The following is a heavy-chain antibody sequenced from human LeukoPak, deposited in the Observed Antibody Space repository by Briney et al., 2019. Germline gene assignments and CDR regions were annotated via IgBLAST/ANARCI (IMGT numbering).Heavy chain of an antibody. J-gene: IGHJ3*02. V-gene: IGHV4-59*01. CDR1: GGSISRYY. CDR2: IYYSGST. CDR3: ARGDGMDI. D-gene: IGHD1-26*01. Sequence: PSETLSLTCTVSGGSISRYYWSWIRQPPGKGLEWIGYIYYSGSTNYNPSLKSRATISVDTSKNQFSLKLSSVAAADTAVYYCARGDGMDIWGQGTMVTVSS.